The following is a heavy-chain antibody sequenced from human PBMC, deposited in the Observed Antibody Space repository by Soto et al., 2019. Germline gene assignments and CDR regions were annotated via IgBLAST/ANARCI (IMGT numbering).Heavy chain of an antibody. V-gene: IGHV3-48*02. CDR3: ARVLLWFGEYRGPSDY. D-gene: IGHD3-10*01. CDR2: ISSSSSTI. Sequence: GVLRLACAASGFSFSSYSMNWVRQAPGKGLEWVSYISSSSSTIYYADSVKGRFTISRDNAKNSLYLQMNSLRDEDTAVYYCARVLLWFGEYRGPSDYWGQGTLVTVSS. J-gene: IGHJ4*02. CDR1: GFSFSSYS.